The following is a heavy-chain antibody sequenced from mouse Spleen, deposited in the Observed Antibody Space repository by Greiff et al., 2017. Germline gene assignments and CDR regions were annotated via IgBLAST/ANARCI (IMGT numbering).Heavy chain of an antibody. J-gene: IGHJ2*01. CDR3: ARLTGTGYFDY. D-gene: IGHD4-1*01. CDR2: ISNGGGST. V-gene: IGHV5-12*02. CDR1: GFTFSDYY. Sequence: DVMLVESGGGLVQPGGSLKLSCATSGFTFSDYYLYWVRQTPEKRLEWVAYISNGGGSTYYPDTVKGRFTISRDNAKNTLYLQMSRLKSEDTAMYYCARLTGTGYFDYWGQGTTLTVSS.